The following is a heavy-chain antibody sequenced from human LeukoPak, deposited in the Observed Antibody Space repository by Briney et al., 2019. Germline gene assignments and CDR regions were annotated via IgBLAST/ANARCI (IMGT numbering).Heavy chain of an antibody. CDR2: ISGSGGST. Sequence: GGSLRLSCAASGFTFSSYAMSLVRQAPWKGLEWVSAISGSGGSTYYADSVKGRFTISRDNSKNTLYLQMNSLRAEDTAVYYCAKDVLRISYCSGGSCPNWFDPWGQGTLVTVSS. CDR3: AKDVLRISYCSGGSCPNWFDP. V-gene: IGHV3-23*01. D-gene: IGHD2-15*01. J-gene: IGHJ5*02. CDR1: GFTFSSYA.